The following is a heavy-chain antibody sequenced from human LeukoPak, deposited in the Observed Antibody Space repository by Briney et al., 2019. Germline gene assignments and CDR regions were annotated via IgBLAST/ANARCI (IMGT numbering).Heavy chain of an antibody. CDR2: ISGTSTYI. V-gene: IGHV3-21*01. CDR1: GFTFNLYN. Sequence: GGPLRLSCAASGFTFNLYNMNWVRQAPGKGLEWVSSISGTSTYIYYADSVRGRFTTSRDNAKNSLFLQLNSLRVEDTAVYYCARDDGGNCPDWGQGTLVTVSS. D-gene: IGHD4-23*01. J-gene: IGHJ4*02. CDR3: ARDDGGNCPD.